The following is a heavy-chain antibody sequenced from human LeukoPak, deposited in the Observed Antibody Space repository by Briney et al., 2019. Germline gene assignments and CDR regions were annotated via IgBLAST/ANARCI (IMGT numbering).Heavy chain of an antibody. CDR2: IYYSGST. D-gene: IGHD4-17*01. V-gene: IGHV4-39*01. J-gene: IGHJ4*02. CDR1: GGSISSSYYY. Sequence: SETLSLTCTVSGGSISSSYYYWGWIRQPPGKGLEWIGSIYYSGSTYYNPSLKSRVTISVDTSKNQFSLKLSSVTAADTAVYYCASPLTTVTTRGPPGYWGQGTLVTVSS. CDR3: ASPLTTVTTRGPPGY.